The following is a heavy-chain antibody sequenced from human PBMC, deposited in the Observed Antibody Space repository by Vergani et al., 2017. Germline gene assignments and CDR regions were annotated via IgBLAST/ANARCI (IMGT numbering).Heavy chain of an antibody. J-gene: IGHJ4*02. CDR1: GGSISSGSYY. V-gene: IGHV4-61*02. D-gene: IGHD3-16*02. CDR3: ARDQGDYDYVWGSYRYTGYFDY. Sequence: QVQLQESGPGLVKPSQTLSLTCTVSGGSISSGSYYWSWIRQPAGKGLEWIGRIYTSGSTNYNPSLKSRVTISVDTSKNQFSLKLSSETAADTAVYYCARDQGDYDYVWGSYRYTGYFDYWGQGTLVTVSS. CDR2: IYTSGST.